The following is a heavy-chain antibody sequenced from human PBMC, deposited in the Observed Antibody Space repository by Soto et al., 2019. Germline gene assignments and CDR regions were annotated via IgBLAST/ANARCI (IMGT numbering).Heavy chain of an antibody. D-gene: IGHD4-17*01. J-gene: IGHJ6*03. Sequence: PGGSLILSCASSGVHFSSYSMSWVRQAPGKGLEWVLAISGSGGSTYYADSVKGRFTISRDNSKNTLYLQMNSLRAEDTAVYYCAKDYQTAVTTFFTLSYYYMDVWGKGTTVTVS. CDR1: GVHFSSYS. CDR3: AKDYQTAVTTFFTLSYYYMDV. V-gene: IGHV3-23*01. CDR2: ISGSGGST.